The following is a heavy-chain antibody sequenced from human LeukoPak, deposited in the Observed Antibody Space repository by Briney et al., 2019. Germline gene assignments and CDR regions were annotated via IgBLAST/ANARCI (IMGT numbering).Heavy chain of an antibody. D-gene: IGHD2-2*02. J-gene: IGHJ4*02. CDR3: ARVEGYCSSTSCYTGFDY. V-gene: IGHV4-4*07. CDR1: GGSISSYY. CDR2: IYTSGST. Sequence: SETLSLTCTVSGGSISSYYWSWIRQPAGKGLEWIGRIYTSGSTNYNPSLKSRVTMSVDTSKNQFSLKLSSVTAADTAVYYCARVEGYCSSTSCYTGFDYWGQGTLVTVSS.